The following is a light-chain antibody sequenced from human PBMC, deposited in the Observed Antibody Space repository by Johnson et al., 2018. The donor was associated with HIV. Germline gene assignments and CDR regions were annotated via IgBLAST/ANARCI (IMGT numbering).Light chain of an antibody. J-gene: IGLJ1*01. CDR3: GIWQTSLSTGGV. CDR1: YSNIGNNY. V-gene: IGLV1-51*02. Sequence: QSVLTQPPSVSAAPGQKVTISCSGSYSNIGNNYVSWYQQVQGAAPKLLIYKNDKRPSGIPDRFSGSKSGTSATLSITGLQTGDEADYYCGIWQTSLSTGGVFGTGTKVTVL. CDR2: KND.